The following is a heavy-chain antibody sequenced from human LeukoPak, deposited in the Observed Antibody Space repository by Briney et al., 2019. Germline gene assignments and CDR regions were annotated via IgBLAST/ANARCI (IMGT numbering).Heavy chain of an antibody. V-gene: IGHV3-33*01. CDR3: ARELGYDFWSGYSIDY. CDR1: GFTFSGFG. J-gene: IGHJ4*02. CDR2: IWFDGSDK. D-gene: IGHD3-3*01. Sequence: GGSLRLSCAASGFTFSGFGMHWVRQAPGKGLEWVALIWFDGSDKYYTDSVKGRFTISRDNAKNSLYLQMNSLRAEDTAVYYCARELGYDFWSGYSIDYWGQGTLVTVSS.